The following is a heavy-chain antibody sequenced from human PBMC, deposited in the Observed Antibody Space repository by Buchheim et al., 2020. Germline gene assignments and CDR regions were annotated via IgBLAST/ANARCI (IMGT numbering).Heavy chain of an antibody. Sequence: QVQLVQSGAEVKKPGSSVKVSCKASGGTFSSYTISWVRQAPGQGLEWMGRIIPILGIANYAQKFQGRVTITADKSTSTAYMELSSLRSEDTAVYYCARGANWNDHDALQFDYWGQGTL. CDR3: ARGANWNDHDALQFDY. V-gene: IGHV1-69*02. J-gene: IGHJ4*02. CDR1: GGTFSSYT. CDR2: IIPILGIA. D-gene: IGHD1-1*01.